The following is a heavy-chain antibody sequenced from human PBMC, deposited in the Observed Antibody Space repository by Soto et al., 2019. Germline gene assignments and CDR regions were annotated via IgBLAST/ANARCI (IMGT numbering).Heavy chain of an antibody. CDR2: ISGSGGST. Sequence: GGSLRLSCAASGFTFSNYAMNWVRQAPGKGLEWVSAISGSGGSTYYADSVKGRFTISRDNSKNTLYVQMNSLRAEDTAVYYCAKEGTMVRGVIIGSHMDVWGKGTTVTVSS. CDR1: GFTFSNYA. V-gene: IGHV3-23*01. D-gene: IGHD3-10*01. CDR3: AKEGTMVRGVIIGSHMDV. J-gene: IGHJ6*03.